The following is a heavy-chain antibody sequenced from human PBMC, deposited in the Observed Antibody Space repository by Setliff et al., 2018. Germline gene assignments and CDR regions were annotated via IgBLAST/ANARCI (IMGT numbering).Heavy chain of an antibody. CDR2: ISSSGSTT. CDR3: ARGLGYYGSESYYFDP. D-gene: IGHD3-10*01. Sequence: GESLKISCAASGFTFSSYEMDWVRQAPGKGLEWVSYISSSGSTTYYADSVKGRFTISRDNAKNSLYLQMNSLRAADTAVYYCARGLGYYGSESYYFDPWGQGTLVTVSS. J-gene: IGHJ5*02. CDR1: GFTFSSYE. V-gene: IGHV3-48*03.